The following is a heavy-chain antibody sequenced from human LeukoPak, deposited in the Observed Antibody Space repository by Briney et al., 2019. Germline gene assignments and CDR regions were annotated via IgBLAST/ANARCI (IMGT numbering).Heavy chain of an antibody. CDR3: ARDGLPGYDSSGYYLN. D-gene: IGHD3-22*01. Sequence: SETLSLTCTVSGGSISSYYWSWIRQPAGKGLEWIGRIYTSGSTNYNPSLKSRVTISVDKSKNQFSLKLRSVTAADTAVYYCARDGLPGYDSSGYYLNWGQGTLVTVSS. CDR1: GGSISSYY. J-gene: IGHJ4*02. CDR2: IYTSGST. V-gene: IGHV4-4*07.